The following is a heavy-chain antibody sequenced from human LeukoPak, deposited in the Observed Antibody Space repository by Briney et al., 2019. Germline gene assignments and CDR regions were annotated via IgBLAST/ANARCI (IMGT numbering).Heavy chain of an antibody. Sequence: GGSLRLSCVTSGFTFTSVSMSWVRQAPGKGLEWVAFIGHVAGDIFYADSVKGRFNISRDDAKGSVYLQMNSLRVDNTAVYFCARDPYTGSMFDYWGHGTLVTVSS. CDR1: GFTFTSVS. V-gene: IGHV3-21*01. CDR3: ARDPYTGSMFDY. CDR2: IGHVAGDI. D-gene: IGHD1-1*01. J-gene: IGHJ4*01.